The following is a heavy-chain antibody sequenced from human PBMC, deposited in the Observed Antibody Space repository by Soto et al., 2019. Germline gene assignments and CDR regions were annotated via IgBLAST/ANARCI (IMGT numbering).Heavy chain of an antibody. V-gene: IGHV4-61*01. Sequence: PSETLSLTCAVYGGFVSSGSYYWSWIRQPPGKGLEWIGEMSHSGGTHFNPSLKSRVTISVDTSKNQFSLKMSSVTAADTGLYNFPRLEGGTATTVFDAFDIWAQGKMVTV. D-gene: IGHD1-1*01. CDR2: MSHSGGT. CDR3: PRLEGGTATTVFDAFDI. CDR1: GGFVSSGSYY. J-gene: IGHJ3*02.